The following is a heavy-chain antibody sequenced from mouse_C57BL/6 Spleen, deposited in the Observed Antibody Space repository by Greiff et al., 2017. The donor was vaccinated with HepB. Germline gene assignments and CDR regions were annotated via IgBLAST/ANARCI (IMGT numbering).Heavy chain of an antibody. J-gene: IGHJ4*01. D-gene: IGHD2-2*01. V-gene: IGHV1-19*01. CDR1: GYTFTDYY. Sequence: VQLQQSGPVLVKPGASVKMSCKASGYTFTDYYMNWVKQSHGKSLEWIGVINPYNGGTSYNQKLKGKATLTVDKSSSTAYMELNSLTSEDSAVYYCARTTMVTTGAMDHWGQGTSVTVSS. CDR3: ARTTMVTTGAMDH. CDR2: INPYNGGT.